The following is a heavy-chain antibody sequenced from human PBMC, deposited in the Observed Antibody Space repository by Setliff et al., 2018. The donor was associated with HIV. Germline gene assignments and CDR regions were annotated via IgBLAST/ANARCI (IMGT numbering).Heavy chain of an antibody. CDR1: GFTFSTYA. CDR3: ARVNSGGYNYKSFFDY. D-gene: IGHD5-12*01. CDR2: ISGSSSYT. Sequence: GSLRLSCAASGFTFSTYAMSWVRQAPGKGLEWVSYISGSSSYTNYADSVKGRFTISRDNAKNSLYLQMNSLRAEDTAVYYCARVNSGGYNYKSFFDYWGQGTLVTVSS. V-gene: IGHV3-11*05. J-gene: IGHJ4*02.